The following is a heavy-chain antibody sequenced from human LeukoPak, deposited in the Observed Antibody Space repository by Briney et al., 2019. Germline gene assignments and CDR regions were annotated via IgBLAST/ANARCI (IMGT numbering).Heavy chain of an antibody. CDR1: GFTFDDYA. V-gene: IGHV3-9*01. D-gene: IGHD2-21*02. CDR2: ISWNSGSI. J-gene: IGHJ4*02. Sequence: HPGGSLRLSCAASGFTFDDYAMHWVRQAPGKGLEWVSGISWNSGSIGYADSVKGRFTISRDNAKSSLYLQMNSLRAEDTALYYCAKVDTRYCGGDCYSPFDYWGQGTLVTVSS. CDR3: AKVDTRYCGGDCYSPFDY.